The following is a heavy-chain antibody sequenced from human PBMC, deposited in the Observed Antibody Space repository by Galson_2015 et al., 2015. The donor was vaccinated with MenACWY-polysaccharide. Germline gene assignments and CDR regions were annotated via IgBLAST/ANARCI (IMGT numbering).Heavy chain of an antibody. J-gene: IGHJ4*02. CDR1: GDSVSSGSDF. D-gene: IGHD6-19*01. CDR3: ARIPRAVAATWGFFDQ. V-gene: IGHV4-61*01. Sequence: SETLSLTCTVSGDSVSSGSDFWTWIRQSPGQGLEWIAYIHYSGTANYNPPLRSRITISLDTSKNQFSLRLTSVTAADTAMYYCARIPRAVAATWGFFDQWGQGTLVTVSS. CDR2: IHYSGTA.